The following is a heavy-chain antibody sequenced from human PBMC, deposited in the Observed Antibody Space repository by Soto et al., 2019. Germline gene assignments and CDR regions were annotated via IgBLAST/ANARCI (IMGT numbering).Heavy chain of an antibody. CDR3: ARDWFTGTGIAVAGTYFQH. CDR1: GYTFTSYG. CDR2: ISAYNGNT. J-gene: IGHJ1*01. Sequence: QVQLVQSGAEVKKPGASVKVSCKASGYTFTSYGISWVRQASGQGLEWMGWISAYNGNTNYAQKLQGRVTMTTDTSTSTAYMELRSLRSDDTAVYYCARDWFTGTGIAVAGTYFQHWGQGTLVTVSS. D-gene: IGHD6-19*01. V-gene: IGHV1-18*01.